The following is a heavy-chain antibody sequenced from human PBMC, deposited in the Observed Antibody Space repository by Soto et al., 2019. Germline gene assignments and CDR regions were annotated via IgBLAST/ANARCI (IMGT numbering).Heavy chain of an antibody. CDR1: GVTFSSYA. D-gene: IGHD3-10*01. V-gene: IGHV3-23*01. Sequence: GSLRLSCAASGVTFSSYAMNWVRHAPCKGLEWVSTITGSGATTYYTDSVKGRFTISRDNSKNTLYLQMNSLRAEDTAVYYCASRTAVTNYFDYWGQGALVTVSS. CDR3: ASRTAVTNYFDY. CDR2: ITGSGATT. J-gene: IGHJ4*02.